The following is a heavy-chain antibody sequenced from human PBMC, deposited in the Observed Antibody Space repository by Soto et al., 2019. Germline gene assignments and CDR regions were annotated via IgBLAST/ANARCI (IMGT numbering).Heavy chain of an antibody. CDR3: ARGSSSWFPTYYYYGMDV. D-gene: IGHD6-13*01. CDR2: ISSSSSYI. V-gene: IGHV3-21*01. CDR1: GFTFSSYS. J-gene: IGHJ6*02. Sequence: GGSLRLSCAASGFTFSSYSMNWVRQAPGKGLEWVSSISSSSSYIYYADSVKGRFTIFRDNAKNSLYLQMNSLRAEDTAVYYCARGSSSWFPTYYYYGMDVWGQGTTVTVSS.